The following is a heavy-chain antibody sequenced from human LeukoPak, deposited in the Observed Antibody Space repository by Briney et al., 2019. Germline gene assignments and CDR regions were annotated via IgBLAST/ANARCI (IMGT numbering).Heavy chain of an antibody. CDR1: GFTFSRNS. CDR3: AGGWNYPSY. D-gene: IGHD1-7*01. V-gene: IGHV3-7*04. CDR2: IREDGSEK. J-gene: IGHJ4*02. Sequence: GGSLRLSCAVSGFTASGFTFSRNSMSWVRQAPGKGLDWVASIREDGSEKYYVDSVKGRFTISRANAKNSLYLQMDSLRDEDTAVYFCAGGWNYPSYCGQGTLVTVSS.